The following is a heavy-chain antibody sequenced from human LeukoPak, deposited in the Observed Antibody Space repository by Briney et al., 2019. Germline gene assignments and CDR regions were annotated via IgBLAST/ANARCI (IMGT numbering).Heavy chain of an antibody. J-gene: IGHJ1*01. V-gene: IGHV3-21*04. D-gene: IGHD3-16*01. Sequence: GGSMTLSCAASGFTFSSYSINWVRQAPGEGLEWVSYISSTNGYIYYADSVRGRFTISRDNSKNTMYLQMNSLRAEDTAVYYCAKDWAYFQHWGQGTLVTVSS. CDR1: GFTFSSYS. CDR2: ISSTNGYI. CDR3: AKDWAYFQH.